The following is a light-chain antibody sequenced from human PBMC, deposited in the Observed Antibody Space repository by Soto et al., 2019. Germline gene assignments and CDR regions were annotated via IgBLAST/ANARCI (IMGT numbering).Light chain of an antibody. Sequence: EIVVTQSPATLSVSPGDTATLSCRASQSVSSNLAWYQQKPGQAPRLLIYGASSRATGTPGRFSGSGSGTEFTLTISSLQSEDFAVYYCQQYNSWPLTFGGGTKVEIK. CDR1: QSVSSN. V-gene: IGKV3D-15*01. CDR2: GAS. J-gene: IGKJ4*01. CDR3: QQYNSWPLT.